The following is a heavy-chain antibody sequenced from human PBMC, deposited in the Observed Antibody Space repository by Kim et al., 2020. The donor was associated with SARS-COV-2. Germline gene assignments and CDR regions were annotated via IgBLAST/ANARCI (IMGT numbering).Heavy chain of an antibody. J-gene: IGHJ2*01. CDR3: ARVRNQFWYFDF. CDR1: GGSISSGDYY. Sequence: SETLSLTCTVSGGSISSGDYYWSWIRQPPGKGLEWIGYIYYTGRTYYNPSLKSRVTISVDTSKNQLSLNLSSVSAADTAVYYCARVRNQFWYFDFWGRGT. CDR2: IYYTGRT. V-gene: IGHV4-30-4*01.